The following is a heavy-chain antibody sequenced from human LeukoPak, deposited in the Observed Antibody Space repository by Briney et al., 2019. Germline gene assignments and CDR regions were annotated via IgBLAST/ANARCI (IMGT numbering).Heavy chain of an antibody. CDR2: IYTSGST. D-gene: IGHD3-22*01. CDR3: ARTAGNHEYDRLYYFDY. V-gene: IGHV4-4*07. Sequence: SETLSLTCTVSGGSISSYDWSWIRQPAGKGLEWVGCIYTSGSTNYNPSLKSRVTMSVDTSKNQFSLKLSSVTAADTAVYYCARTAGNHEYDRLYYFDYWGQGTLVTVSS. CDR1: GGSISSYD. J-gene: IGHJ4*02.